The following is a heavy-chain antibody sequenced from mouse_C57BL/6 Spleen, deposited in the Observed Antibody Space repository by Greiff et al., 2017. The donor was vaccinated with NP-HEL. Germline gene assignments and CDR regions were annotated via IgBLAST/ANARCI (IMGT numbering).Heavy chain of an antibody. D-gene: IGHD2-4*01. Sequence: EVQLQESGPELVKPGASVKISCKASGYTFTDYYMNWVKQSHGKSLEWIGDINPNNGGTSYNQKFKGKATLTVDKSSNTAYMELRSLTSEDSAVYYCASLYYDYHGGFAYWGQGTLVTVSA. CDR3: ASLYYDYHGGFAY. CDR1: GYTFTDYY. J-gene: IGHJ3*01. V-gene: IGHV1-26*01. CDR2: INPNNGGT.